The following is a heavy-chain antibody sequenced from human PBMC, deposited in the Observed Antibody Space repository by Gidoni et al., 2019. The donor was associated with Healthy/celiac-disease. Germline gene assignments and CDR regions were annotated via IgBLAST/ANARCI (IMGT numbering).Heavy chain of an antibody. V-gene: IGHV6-1*01. CDR3: ARDVIVPAAMQTSDAFDI. J-gene: IGHJ3*02. D-gene: IGHD2-2*01. CDR1: GDSVSSNSAA. CDR2: TYYRSKWYN. Sequence: QVQLQQSGPGLVKPSQTLSLTCSISGDSVSSNSAAWNWIRQSPSRGLEWLGRTYYRSKWYNDYAVSVKSRITINPDTSKNQFSLQLNSVTPEDTAVYYCARDVIVPAAMQTSDAFDIWGQGTMVTVSS.